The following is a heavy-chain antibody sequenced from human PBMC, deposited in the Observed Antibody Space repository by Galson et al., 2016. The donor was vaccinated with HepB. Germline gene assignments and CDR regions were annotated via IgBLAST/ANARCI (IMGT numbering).Heavy chain of an antibody. CDR1: GASISINNW. CDR3: ARTHSGGTDYYYYAMDV. V-gene: IGHV4-4*02. J-gene: IGHJ6*02. CDR2: IYHSGST. D-gene: IGHD2-15*01. Sequence: SETLSLTCAVSGASISINNWWSWVRQPPGKGLEWIGEIYHSGSTNYNPSLKSRVNISVDKSKNQFSLKLSSVTAADTAVYYCARTHSGGTDYYYYAMDVWGQGTTVTVSS.